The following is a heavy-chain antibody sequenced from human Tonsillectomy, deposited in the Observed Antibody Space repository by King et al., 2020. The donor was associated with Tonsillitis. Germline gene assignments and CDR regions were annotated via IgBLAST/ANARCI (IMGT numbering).Heavy chain of an antibody. Sequence: QVQLVESGGGWVKPGGSLRLSCAASGFTFSDFYMSWVRPAPGKGMEWISYISSSSSYTNPADSVRGRVSISRDNPKNSLYLQMNSLRADDTAVYYCARVNFGSSGLDAFDIWGQGTMVTVSS. CDR1: GFTFSDFY. V-gene: IGHV3-11*05. CDR2: ISSSSSYT. J-gene: IGHJ3*02. D-gene: IGHD6-25*01. CDR3: ARVNFGSSGLDAFDI.